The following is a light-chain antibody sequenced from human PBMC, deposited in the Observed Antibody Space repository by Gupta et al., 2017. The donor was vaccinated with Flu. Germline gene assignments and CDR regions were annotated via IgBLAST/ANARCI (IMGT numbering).Light chain of an antibody. J-gene: IGLJ2*01. CDR2: GDD. CDR3: QVWDISSDHVV. Sequence: SYVLAQPPSVSLAPGQTASITCGGNNIGRQSVHWYQQRPGQAPVLVVYGDDDRPSGVPVRFSGSKSRTTATMTITRVEAGDEADYYCQVWDISSDHVVFGGGTKMTVL. CDR1: NIGRQS. V-gene: IGLV3-21*02.